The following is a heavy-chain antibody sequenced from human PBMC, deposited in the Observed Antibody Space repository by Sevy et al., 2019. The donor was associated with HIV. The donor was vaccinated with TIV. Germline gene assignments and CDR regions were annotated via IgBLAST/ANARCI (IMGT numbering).Heavy chain of an antibody. D-gene: IGHD5-12*01. Sequence: SETLSLTCAVYGESVSSSYWTWIRQPPGGGLDWVGEVDHSGGTSYNSSLKRRAPVSLATSKRQFSLKLNSVTAAATAVYFCARGRSPKRLPLLYSGYDHMTAHFFDYWGQGALVTVSS. CDR2: VDHSGGT. CDR3: ARGRSPKRLPLLYSGYDHMTAHFFDY. CDR1: GESVSSSY. V-gene: IGHV4-34*01. J-gene: IGHJ4*02.